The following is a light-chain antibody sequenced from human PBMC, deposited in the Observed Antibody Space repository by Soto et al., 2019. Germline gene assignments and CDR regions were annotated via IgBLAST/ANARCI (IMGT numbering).Light chain of an antibody. V-gene: IGLV7-43*01. J-gene: IGLJ1*01. CDR3: LLYFGGTQG. CDR1: TAAVTSDYY. CDR2: SSS. Sequence: QDVLTQEPSLTVCPGGTVTLTCASSTAAVTSDYYANWFQQKPGQAPKALIYSSSNKYSWTPARFSGSLLGGKAALTLSGVQPEDEAEYYCLLYFGGTQGFGTGTKVTVL.